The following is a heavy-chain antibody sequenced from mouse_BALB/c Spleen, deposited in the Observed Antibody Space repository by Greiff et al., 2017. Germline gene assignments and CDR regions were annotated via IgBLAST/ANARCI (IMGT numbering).Heavy chain of an antibody. CDR3: ARRGGTLLFAK. D-gene: IGHD2-14*01. Sequence: EVQLLESGAGLVKPGGSLKLSCAASGFTFSSYAMSWVRQTPEKRLEWVASISSGGSTYFPDSVKGRFTISRDNARNILYLQMSSLRSEDTAMYYCARRGGTLLFAKWRQGTLVPVSA. J-gene: IGHJ3*01. CDR2: ISSGGST. V-gene: IGHV5-6-5*01. CDR1: GFTFSSYA.